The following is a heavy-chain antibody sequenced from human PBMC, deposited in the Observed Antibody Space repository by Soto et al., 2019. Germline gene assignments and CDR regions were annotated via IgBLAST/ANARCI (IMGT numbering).Heavy chain of an antibody. CDR1: GGSISSGDYY. J-gene: IGHJ6*02. V-gene: IGHV4-30-4*01. CDR2: IYYSGST. D-gene: IGHD1-1*01. CDR3: ARDPTGTRSYYDMDV. Sequence: SETLSLTCTVSGGSISSGDYYWSWIRQPPGKGLEWIGYIYYSGSTYYNPSLKSRVTISVDTSKNQFSLKLSSVTAADTAVYYCARDPTGTRSYYDMDVWGQGTTVTVSS.